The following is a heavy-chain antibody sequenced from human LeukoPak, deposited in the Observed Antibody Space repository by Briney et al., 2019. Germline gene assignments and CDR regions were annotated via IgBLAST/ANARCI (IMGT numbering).Heavy chain of an antibody. Sequence: GGSLRLSCAASGFTFSSYWMHWVRQAPGKGLVWVSRINSDGSSTSYADSVKGRFTISRDNAKNTLYLQMNSLRAEDTAVYYRARALQKYLPMISNAFDIWGQGTMVTVSS. D-gene: IGHD3-22*01. V-gene: IGHV3-74*01. CDR1: GFTFSSYW. J-gene: IGHJ3*02. CDR2: INSDGSST. CDR3: ARALQKYLPMISNAFDI.